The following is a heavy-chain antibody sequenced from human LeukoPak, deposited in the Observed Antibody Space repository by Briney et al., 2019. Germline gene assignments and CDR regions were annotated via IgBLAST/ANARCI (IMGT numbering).Heavy chain of an antibody. CDR2: INHSGSN. CDR1: GGFSSGHY. Sequence: AETVSLICAVYGGFSSGHYWRWIRHPPGKGLECFGEINHSGSNNQHPPLKGRLPISVDMPKNLLSLNLSSVTAAATACDYGARALRGSTWKTSPQMFVDWGQRTLVTVSS. J-gene: IGHJ4*02. D-gene: IGHD6-13*01. CDR3: ARALRGSTWKTSPQMFVD. V-gene: IGHV4-34*01.